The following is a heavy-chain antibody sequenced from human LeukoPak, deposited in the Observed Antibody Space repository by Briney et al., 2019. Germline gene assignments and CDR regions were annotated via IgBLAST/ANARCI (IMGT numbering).Heavy chain of an antibody. Sequence: SETLSLTCAVYGGSFSGYYWSWIRQPPGKGLEWIGEINHSGSTNYNPSLKSRVTISVDTSKNQFSLKLSSVTAADTAVYYCARGRRRIAARTYYFDYWGQGTLVTVSS. V-gene: IGHV4-34*01. D-gene: IGHD6-6*01. CDR2: INHSGST. CDR1: GGSFSGYY. CDR3: ARGRRRIAARTYYFDY. J-gene: IGHJ4*02.